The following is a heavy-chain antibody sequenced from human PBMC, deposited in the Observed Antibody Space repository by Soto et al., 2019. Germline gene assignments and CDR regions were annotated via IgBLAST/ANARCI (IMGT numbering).Heavy chain of an antibody. CDR3: ARGVGSGSYYNQYNWFDP. V-gene: IGHV1-18*01. CDR2: ISAYNGNT. D-gene: IGHD3-10*01. J-gene: IGHJ5*02. Sequence: QVQLVQSGAEVKKPGASVKVSCKASGYTFTNYGISWVRQAPGQGLEWMGWISAYNGNTNHAQKLQGRVTMTTDTSTSTAHMELRSLRSDDTAVYYCARGVGSGSYYNQYNWFDPWGQGTLVTVSS. CDR1: GYTFTNYG.